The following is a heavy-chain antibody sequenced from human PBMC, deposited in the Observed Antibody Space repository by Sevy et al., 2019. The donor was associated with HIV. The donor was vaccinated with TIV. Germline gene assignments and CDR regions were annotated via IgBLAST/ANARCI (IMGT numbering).Heavy chain of an antibody. CDR3: ARGNSGSFDY. CDR2: IKQDESEK. D-gene: IGHD3-22*01. CDR1: GFSFSSYW. V-gene: IGHV3-7*04. Sequence: GGSLRLSCAASGFSFSSYWMHWVRQAPGKGLEWVANIKQDESEKYYVASVKGRFTISRDNANNSVYLQMNSLRPEDKAIYYYARGNSGSFDYWGQGTLVTVSS. J-gene: IGHJ4*02.